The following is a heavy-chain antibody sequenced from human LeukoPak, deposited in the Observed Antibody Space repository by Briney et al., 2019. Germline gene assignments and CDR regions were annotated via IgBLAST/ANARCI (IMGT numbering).Heavy chain of an antibody. CDR3: ARAGTAMDVDY. CDR1: GFRFSDYY. J-gene: IGHJ4*02. Sequence: NAGGSLRLSCAASGFRFSDYYMSWIRQAPGKGLEWVSYISSGSSYTNYADSVKGRFTIPRDNAKNSLYLQMNSLRAEDTAVYYCARAGTAMDVDYWGQGTLVTVSS. D-gene: IGHD5-18*01. CDR2: ISSGSSYT. V-gene: IGHV3-11*05.